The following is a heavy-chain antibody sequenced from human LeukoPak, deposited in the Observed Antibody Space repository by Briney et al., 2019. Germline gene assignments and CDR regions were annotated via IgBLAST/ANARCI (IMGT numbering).Heavy chain of an antibody. J-gene: IGHJ4*02. Sequence: VASVKVSCKASGYIFTGYYMHWVRQAPGQGLEWMGIINPSGGSTSYAQKFQGRVTMTRDMSTSTVYMELSSLRSEDTAVYYCARDPDRYGSGSPTGYWGQGTLVTVSS. CDR1: GYIFTGYY. CDR3: ARDPDRYGSGSPTGY. V-gene: IGHV1-46*01. CDR2: INPSGGST. D-gene: IGHD3-10*01.